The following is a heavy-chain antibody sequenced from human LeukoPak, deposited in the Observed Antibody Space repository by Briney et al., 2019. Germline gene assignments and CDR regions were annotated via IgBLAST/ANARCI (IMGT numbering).Heavy chain of an antibody. D-gene: IGHD5-24*01. CDR1: GVSTTNGIYY. CDR2: VHNVGST. V-gene: IGHV4-39*01. J-gene: IGHJ4*02. Sequence: SETLSLTCTVSGVSTTNGIYYWAWIRQPPGKGLEWIGSVHNVGSTYYNLSLRSRVTMSIDTSKNQFSLKLSSVTAADTAVYYCARLDGYNYVLGYWGQGTLVTVSS. CDR3: ARLDGYNYVLGY.